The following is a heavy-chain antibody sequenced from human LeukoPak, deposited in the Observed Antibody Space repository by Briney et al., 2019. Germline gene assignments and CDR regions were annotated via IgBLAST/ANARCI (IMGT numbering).Heavy chain of an antibody. V-gene: IGHV1-8*01. CDR1: GYTFTNYD. D-gene: IGHD3-10*01. Sequence: ASVKVSCKASGYTFTNYDINWVRQATGQGLEWMGWMNPNSGNTGYAQKFQGRVTMTRNTSISTAYMELRSLRSDDTAVYYCARERNYYGSGSYHSGNWFDPWGQGTLVTVSS. CDR2: MNPNSGNT. J-gene: IGHJ5*02. CDR3: ARERNYYGSGSYHSGNWFDP.